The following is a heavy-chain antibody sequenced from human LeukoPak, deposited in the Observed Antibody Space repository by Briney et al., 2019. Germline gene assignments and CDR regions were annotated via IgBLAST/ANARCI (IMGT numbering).Heavy chain of an antibody. CDR3: ARHWDSSSGNNWFDP. V-gene: IGHV4-39*07. D-gene: IGHD6-6*01. CDR1: GGSISSSSYY. CDR2: IYYSGST. Sequence: SETLSLTCTASGGSISSSSYYWGWIRQPPGKGLEWIGSIYYSGSTYYNPPLKSRVTISVDTSKNQFSLKLSSVTAADTAVYYCARHWDSSSGNNWFDPWGQGTLVTVSS. J-gene: IGHJ5*02.